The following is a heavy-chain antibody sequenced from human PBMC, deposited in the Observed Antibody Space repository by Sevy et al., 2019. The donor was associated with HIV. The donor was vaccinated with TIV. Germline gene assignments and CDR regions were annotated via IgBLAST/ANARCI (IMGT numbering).Heavy chain of an antibody. J-gene: IGHJ5*02. CDR3: ARDSRNGLDP. V-gene: IGHV3-33*01. D-gene: IGHD2-8*01. Sequence: GGSLRLSCVASGFIFSTYGMHWVRQAPGNGLEWVAVIWYDGINKDYADSVKGRFIISRDNSKNTMYLEMDSLRAEDTAVYYCARDSRNGLDPWGQGALVTVSS. CDR1: GFIFSTYG. CDR2: IWYDGINK.